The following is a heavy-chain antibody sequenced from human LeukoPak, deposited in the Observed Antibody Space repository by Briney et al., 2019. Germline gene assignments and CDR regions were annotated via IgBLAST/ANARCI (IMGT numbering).Heavy chain of an antibody. D-gene: IGHD3-22*01. CDR2: IYYSGST. Sequence: SETLSLTCTVSGGSISSYYWSWIRQPPGKGLEWIGYIYYSGSTNYNPSLKSRVTISVDTSKNQFSLKLSSVTAADTAVYYCAREFSDSSGYCPLWGKGTLVTVSS. J-gene: IGHJ4*02. CDR1: GGSISSYY. CDR3: AREFSDSSGYCPL. V-gene: IGHV4-59*01.